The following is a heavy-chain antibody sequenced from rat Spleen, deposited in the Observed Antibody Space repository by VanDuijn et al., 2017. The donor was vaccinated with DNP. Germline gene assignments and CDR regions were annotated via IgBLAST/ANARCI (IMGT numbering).Heavy chain of an antibody. Sequence: EVQLQESGPGLVKPSQSLSLTCSVTGSSIISNYWAWIRKFPGNKMEWTGYISYSGSTSYNPSLKSRISITRDTSKNQFFLQLNSVTTEDTATYYCATGGAGIWFAYWGQDTLVTVSS. CDR2: ISYSGST. D-gene: IGHD4-2*01. J-gene: IGHJ3*01. V-gene: IGHV3-1*01. CDR1: GSSIISNY. CDR3: ATGGAGIWFAY.